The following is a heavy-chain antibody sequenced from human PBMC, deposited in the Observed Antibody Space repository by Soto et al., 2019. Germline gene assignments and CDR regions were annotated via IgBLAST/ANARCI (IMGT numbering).Heavy chain of an antibody. D-gene: IGHD6-6*01. Sequence: EVQLVESGGGLVQPGRSLRLSCAASGFTFDDYAMHWVRQAPGKGLEWVSGISWNSGSIGYADSVKGRFTISRDNAKNSLYPEMNSLKAEDAALYYCSKEQVSSSSFDYWGQGTLVTVSS. V-gene: IGHV3-9*01. CDR2: ISWNSGSI. J-gene: IGHJ4*02. CDR3: SKEQVSSSSFDY. CDR1: GFTFDDYA.